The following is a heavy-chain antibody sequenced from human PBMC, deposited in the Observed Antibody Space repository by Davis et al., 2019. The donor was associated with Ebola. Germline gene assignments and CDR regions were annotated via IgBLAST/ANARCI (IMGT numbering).Heavy chain of an antibody. J-gene: IGHJ6*02. CDR3: ARGRKGYCSSTSCYAVRLNYGMDV. CDR1: GGSISSGDYY. CDR2: IYYSGST. Sequence: SETLSLTCTVSGGSISSGDYYWSWIRQPPGKGLEWIGYIYYSGSTYYNPSLKSRVTISVDTSKNQFSLKLSSVTAADTAVYYCARGRKGYCSSTSCYAVRLNYGMDVWGQGTTVTVSS. V-gene: IGHV4-30-4*01. D-gene: IGHD2-2*01.